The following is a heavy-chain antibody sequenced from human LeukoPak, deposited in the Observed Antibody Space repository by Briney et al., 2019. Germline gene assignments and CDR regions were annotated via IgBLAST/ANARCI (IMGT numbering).Heavy chain of an antibody. CDR3: AALTEGY. CDR1: GFTLSRCA. D-gene: IGHD1-14*01. CDR2: ISSDGGST. V-gene: IGHV3-64*01. Sequence: GGSVTLSCSASGFTLSRCAMLWVRQAPGQGLEYVSGISSDGGSTYYASSVKGRFTISRDNSKNTLYLQMGSLRVEDMAVYYCAALTEGYWGQGTLVTVSS. J-gene: IGHJ4*02.